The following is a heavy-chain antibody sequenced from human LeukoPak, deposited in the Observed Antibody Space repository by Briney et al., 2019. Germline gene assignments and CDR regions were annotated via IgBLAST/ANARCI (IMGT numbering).Heavy chain of an antibody. CDR3: ARKYCSGGSCYGGLDP. CDR1: GGTFSSYA. D-gene: IGHD2-15*01. J-gene: IGHJ5*02. V-gene: IGHV1-69*13. CDR2: LIPIFGTA. Sequence: SVKVSCKASGGTFSSYAISWVRQAPGQGLEWMGGLIPIFGTANYAQKFQGRVTITADESTSTAYMELSSLRAEDTAVYYCARKYCSGGSCYGGLDPWGQGTLVTVSS.